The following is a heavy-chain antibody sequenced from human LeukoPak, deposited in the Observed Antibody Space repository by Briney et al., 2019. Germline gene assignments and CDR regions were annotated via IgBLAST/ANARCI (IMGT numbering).Heavy chain of an antibody. V-gene: IGHV3-64*01. J-gene: IGHJ5*01. CDR3: ARASRGWYGY. CDR1: GFTFSSYA. CDR2: ISSNGGST. Sequence: PGGSLRLSCVVSGFTFSSYAMHWVRQAPGKGLEYVSAISSNGGSTYYANSVKGRFTISRDNSKNTLYLQMNRLRVEDMAVYYCARASRGWYGYWGQGTLVTVSS.